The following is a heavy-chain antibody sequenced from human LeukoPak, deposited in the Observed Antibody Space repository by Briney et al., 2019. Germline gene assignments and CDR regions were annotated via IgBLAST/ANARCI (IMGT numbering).Heavy chain of an antibody. Sequence: GGSLRLSCAASGFIFSNYWMSWVRQAPGKGLEWVANIRQDGSEKHYVDSMKGRFTISRDNAKNSLYLQMNSLIAEDTAVYYCAKSGYNRFDYWGQGTRVTVSS. J-gene: IGHJ4*02. CDR1: GFIFSNYW. D-gene: IGHD5-24*01. CDR2: IRQDGSEK. V-gene: IGHV3-7*03. CDR3: AKSGYNRFDY.